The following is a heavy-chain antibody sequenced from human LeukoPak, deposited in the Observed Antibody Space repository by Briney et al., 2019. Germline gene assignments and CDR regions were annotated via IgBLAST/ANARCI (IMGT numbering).Heavy chain of an antibody. CDR2: ISGSGGST. J-gene: IGHJ4*02. D-gene: IGHD3-22*01. CDR3: TTETGYYYDSSGYLFDY. Sequence: SGGSLRLSCAASGFTFSNYAMSWVRQAPGKGLEWVSAISGSGGSTYYADSVKGRFTISRDNSRDTLYLQMNSLKTEDTAVYYCTTETGYYYDSSGYLFDYWGQGTLVTVSS. CDR1: GFTFSNYA. V-gene: IGHV3-23*01.